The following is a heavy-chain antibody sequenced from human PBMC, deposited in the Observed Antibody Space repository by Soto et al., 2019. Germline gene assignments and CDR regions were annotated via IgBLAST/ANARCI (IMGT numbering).Heavy chain of an antibody. Sequence: QITLKESGHTLVKPTQTLRLTCTFTGFSLSTSGVGVGWIRQPPGKALEWLALIYWDDDKRYSTSLKSRLTITKDTSKNQVVLTMTNMDPVDTATFYCAHRPSYCSGGSCYSGFDYWGQGTLVTVSS. CDR1: GFSLSTSGVG. V-gene: IGHV2-5*02. CDR3: AHRPSYCSGGSCYSGFDY. J-gene: IGHJ4*02. D-gene: IGHD2-15*01. CDR2: IYWDDDK.